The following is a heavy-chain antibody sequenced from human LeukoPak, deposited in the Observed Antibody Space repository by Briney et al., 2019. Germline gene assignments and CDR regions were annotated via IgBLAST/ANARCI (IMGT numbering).Heavy chain of an antibody. CDR3: ASTSIVGYYYGMDV. CDR2: IYYSGST. V-gene: IGHV4-30-4*01. CDR1: GGSISSGDYS. D-gene: IGHD1-26*01. J-gene: IGHJ6*02. Sequence: SETLSLTCTVSGGSISSGDYSWSWIRQPPGKGLEWIGYIYYSGSTYYNPSLKSRVTISVDTSKNQFSLKLSSVTAADTAVYYCASTSIVGYYYGMDVWGQGTTVTVSS.